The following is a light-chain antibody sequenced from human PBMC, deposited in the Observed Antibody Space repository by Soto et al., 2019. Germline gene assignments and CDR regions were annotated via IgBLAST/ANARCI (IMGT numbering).Light chain of an antibody. Sequence: EIGVTKSPATLSVKTGERATLSCRASQSVSNNLAWYQQKPGQAPRLLIYGASTRATGIPARFSGSGSGTEFTLTISSLQSEDFAVYYCQQSNDLWTFGHGTKADIK. CDR2: GAS. V-gene: IGKV3-15*01. J-gene: IGKJ1*01. CDR1: QSVSNN. CDR3: QQSNDLWT.